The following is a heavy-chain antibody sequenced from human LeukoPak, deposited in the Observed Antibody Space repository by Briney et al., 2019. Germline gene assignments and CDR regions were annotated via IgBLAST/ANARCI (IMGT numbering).Heavy chain of an antibody. V-gene: IGHV3-9*01. CDR3: AKDAGGSGRNWFDP. J-gene: IGHJ5*02. CDR1: GFTFDNYA. D-gene: IGHD3-10*01. Sequence: GGSLRLSCAASGFTFDNYAMHWVRQAPGKGLEWVSGISWNSGIIDYADSVKGRFTISRDNAKNSLYLQMNSLRPEDTASYYCAKDAGGSGRNWFDPWGQGTLVTVSS. CDR2: ISWNSGII.